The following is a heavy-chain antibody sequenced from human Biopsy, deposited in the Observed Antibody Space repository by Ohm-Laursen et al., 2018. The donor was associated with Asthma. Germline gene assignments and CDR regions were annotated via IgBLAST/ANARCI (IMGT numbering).Heavy chain of an antibody. D-gene: IGHD1-14*01. J-gene: IGHJ6*02. CDR3: ASGPEWSGLDV. Sequence: SQTLSLTCALNGGPLRGYVWAWIRQPPGKGLEWIGEIPQGGATAVNPSLKSRVTISMAPSKSQFYLSLGSMTAADTAVYYCASGPEWSGLDVWGQGTTVTVSS. CDR1: GGPLRGYV. V-gene: IGHV4-34*01. CDR2: IPQGGAT.